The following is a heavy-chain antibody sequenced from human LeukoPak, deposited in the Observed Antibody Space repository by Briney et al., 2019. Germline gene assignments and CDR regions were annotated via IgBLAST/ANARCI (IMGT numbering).Heavy chain of an antibody. CDR1: GGSISSYY. CDR2: IYTSGST. CDR3: ARGTLYRGWSYYLDF. J-gene: IGHJ4*02. D-gene: IGHD6-19*01. Sequence: SETLSLTCTVSGGSISSYYWSWIRQPAGKGLEWIGRIYTSGSTNYNPSLKSRVTISVDTSKNQFSLKLSSVTAADTAVYYCARGTLYRGWSYYLDFWGQGSQVTVSS. V-gene: IGHV4-4*07.